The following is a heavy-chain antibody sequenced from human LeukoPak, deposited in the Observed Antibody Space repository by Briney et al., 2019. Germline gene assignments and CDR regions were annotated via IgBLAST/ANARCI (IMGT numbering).Heavy chain of an antibody. D-gene: IGHD6-13*01. J-gene: IGHJ4*02. CDR2: IYYSGST. CDR1: GGSISSSSYY. Sequence: SETLSLTCTVSGGSISSSSYYWGWLRQPPGKGLEWIGSIYYSGSTYYNPSLKSRVTISVDTSKNQFSLKLSSVTAADTAVYYCARQKSWYSSSWFANYFDYWGQGTLVTVSS. V-gene: IGHV4-39*01. CDR3: ARQKSWYSSSWFANYFDY.